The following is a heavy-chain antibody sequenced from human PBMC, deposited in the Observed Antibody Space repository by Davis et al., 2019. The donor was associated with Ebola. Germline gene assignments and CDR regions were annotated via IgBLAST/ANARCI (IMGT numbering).Heavy chain of an antibody. CDR2: IKQDGSEK. J-gene: IGHJ4*02. CDR1: GFTFGDYA. V-gene: IGHV3-7*04. Sequence: GESLKISCRVSGFTFGDYAINWVRQAPGKGLEWVANIKQDGSEKYYVDSVKGRFTISRDNGENSVYLQMMSLRDEDTAVYYCVRVGFDYWGQGTLVIVSS. CDR3: VRVGFDY.